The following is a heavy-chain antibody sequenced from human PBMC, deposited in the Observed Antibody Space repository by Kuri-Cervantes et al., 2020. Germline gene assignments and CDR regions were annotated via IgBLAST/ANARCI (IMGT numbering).Heavy chain of an antibody. Sequence: GGSLRLSCVASGFTFSSYGMHWVRQAPGKGLEWVAVTSYDGSNKYYADSVKGRFTISRDNSKNTLYLQMNSLRAEDTAVYYCAKLLVGAYYYYGMDVWGQGTTVTVSS. CDR2: TSYDGSNK. J-gene: IGHJ6*02. CDR3: AKLLVGAYYYYGMDV. CDR1: GFTFSSYG. D-gene: IGHD1-26*01. V-gene: IGHV3-30*18.